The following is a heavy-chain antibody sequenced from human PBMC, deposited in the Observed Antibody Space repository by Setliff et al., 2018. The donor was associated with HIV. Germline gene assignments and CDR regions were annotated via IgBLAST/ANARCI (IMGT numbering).Heavy chain of an antibody. CDR1: GGSFSGYY. CDR3: ASGRVRQSRKFGGVIVLPPFDY. Sequence: SETLSLTCAVYGGSFSGYYWSWIRQPPGKGLEWIGEINHSGSTNYNPSLKSRVTMSVATSKNQFSLRLSSVTAADTAVYYCASGRVRQSRKFGGVIVLPPFDYWGQGTLVTVSS. D-gene: IGHD3-16*02. CDR2: INHSGST. V-gene: IGHV4-34*01. J-gene: IGHJ4*02.